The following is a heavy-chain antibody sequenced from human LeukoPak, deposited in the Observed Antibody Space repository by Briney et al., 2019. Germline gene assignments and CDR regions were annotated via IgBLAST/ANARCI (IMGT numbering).Heavy chain of an antibody. Sequence: PGRSLRLSCAASGLTFSNHGMHWVRQAPGKGLEWVALISYDGSNEFYADSVKGRFTISRDNSKNMLSLQMDSLRAEDTAVYYCARDGLETTVVPACYFDYWGQGTLVTVSS. CDR2: ISYDGSNE. CDR1: GLTFSNHG. J-gene: IGHJ4*02. V-gene: IGHV3-30*03. CDR3: ARDGLETTVVPACYFDY. D-gene: IGHD2-2*01.